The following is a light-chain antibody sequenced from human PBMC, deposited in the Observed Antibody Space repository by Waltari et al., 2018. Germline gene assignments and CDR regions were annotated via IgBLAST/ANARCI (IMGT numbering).Light chain of an antibody. J-gene: IGKJ1*01. V-gene: IGKV1-27*01. CDR2: SAY. CDR1: QDISDF. Sequence: DIQMTQSPSSLSASVGAGVAITCRASQDISDFLAWYQQKPGKPPKLLIYSAYTLQPGVPSRFSGRGLGTDFTLAISSLQPEDVATYYCPAYHTAHPWTFGQGTKVDIK. CDR3: PAYHTAHPWT.